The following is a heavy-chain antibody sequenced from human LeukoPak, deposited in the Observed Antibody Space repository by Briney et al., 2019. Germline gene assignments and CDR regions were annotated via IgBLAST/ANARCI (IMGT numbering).Heavy chain of an antibody. Sequence: PGGSLRLSCAASGFIVSSNYMSWVRQAPGKGLEWVSAIKSGTTYYADSVKDRFTISRDNSKNTLYLQMNSLRAEDTAIYYCTKDPPVVPAPIKADFWGQGTLVTVSS. CDR3: TKDPPVVPAPIKADF. CDR1: GFIVSSNY. D-gene: IGHD2-2*02. CDR2: IKSGTT. V-gene: IGHV3-66*01. J-gene: IGHJ4*02.